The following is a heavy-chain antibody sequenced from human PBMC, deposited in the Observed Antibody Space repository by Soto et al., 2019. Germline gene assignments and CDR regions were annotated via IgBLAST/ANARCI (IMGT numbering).Heavy chain of an antibody. CDR3: AKKVYSGYDYWDYYYYGMDV. V-gene: IGHV3-30*18. D-gene: IGHD5-12*01. Sequence: QVQLVESGGGVVQPGRSLRLSCAASGFTFSSYGMHWVRQAPGKGLEWVAGISYDGSNKYYADSVKGRFTISRDNSKNTLYLQMNSLRADDTAVYYCAKKVYSGYDYWDYYYYGMDVWGQGTTVTVSS. CDR2: ISYDGSNK. J-gene: IGHJ6*02. CDR1: GFTFSSYG.